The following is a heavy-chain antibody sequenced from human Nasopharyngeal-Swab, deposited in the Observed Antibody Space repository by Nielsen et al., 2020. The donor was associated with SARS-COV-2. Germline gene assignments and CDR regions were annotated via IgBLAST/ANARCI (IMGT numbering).Heavy chain of an antibody. V-gene: IGHV4-39*07. CDR1: GASISSRNNY. D-gene: IGHD4-17*01. CDR2: IFSRGST. J-gene: IGHJ4*02. CDR3: ARDESGDYLGLPFDH. Sequence: SETLSLTLVVSGASISSRNNYWGWIRQSPGKGLEWIWTIFSRGSTYNPSLKSRVTMSVHTSKNQFSLKLTSVTAADTAVYYCARDESGDYLGLPFDHWGRGTLVTVSS.